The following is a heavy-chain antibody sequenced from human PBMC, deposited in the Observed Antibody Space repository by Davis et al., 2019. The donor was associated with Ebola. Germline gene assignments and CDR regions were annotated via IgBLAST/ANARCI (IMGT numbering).Heavy chain of an antibody. Sequence: SETLSLTCTISGGSISSYYWSWIRQPPGKGLEYIGYIHYSGSTKYNPSFKSRVTMSVDMSKNQFSLKVTSVTAADTAVYYCSRNGYTYGYYGMDVWGQGTTVTVSS. D-gene: IGHD5-18*01. J-gene: IGHJ6*02. CDR2: IHYSGST. CDR3: SRNGYTYGYYGMDV. CDR1: GGSISSYY. V-gene: IGHV4-59*08.